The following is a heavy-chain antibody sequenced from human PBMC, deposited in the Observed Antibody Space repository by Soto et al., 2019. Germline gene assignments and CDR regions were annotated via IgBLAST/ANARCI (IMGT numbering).Heavy chain of an antibody. D-gene: IGHD3-22*01. J-gene: IGHJ4*02. CDR2: ISGSGGST. Sequence: GSLRLSCAASGFTFSSYAMSWVRQAPGKGLEWVSAISGSGGSTYYADSVKGRFTISRDNSKNTLYLQMNSLRAEDTAVYYCATLHYYDSSGYTPPVDYWGQGTLVTVSS. V-gene: IGHV3-23*01. CDR1: GFTFSSYA. CDR3: ATLHYYDSSGYTPPVDY.